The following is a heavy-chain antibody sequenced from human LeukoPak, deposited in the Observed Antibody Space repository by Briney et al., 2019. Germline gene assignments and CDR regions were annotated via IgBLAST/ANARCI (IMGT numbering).Heavy chain of an antibody. J-gene: IGHJ4*02. Sequence: GGSLRLSCIPSGFSFSSYGMHWVRQAPGKGLEWVAVISYDGSNKYYADSVKGRFTISRDNSKNTLYLQMNSLRAEDTAVYYCAKASGQFLEWLSRWGQGTLVTVSS. CDR2: ISYDGSNK. D-gene: IGHD3-3*01. CDR3: AKASGQFLEWLSR. CDR1: GFSFSSYG. V-gene: IGHV3-30*18.